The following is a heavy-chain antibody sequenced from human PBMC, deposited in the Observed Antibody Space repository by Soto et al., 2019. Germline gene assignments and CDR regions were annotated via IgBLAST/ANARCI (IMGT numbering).Heavy chain of an antibody. J-gene: IGHJ4*02. D-gene: IGHD2-8*01. CDR2: IDSSGGGI. CDR1: GFSLSTYA. CDR3: AKDMGVSQVWSPYFDN. Sequence: EVQVLESGGGLVQPGGSLRLTCEASGFSLSTYAMSWVRQAPGKGLEWVSVIDSSGGGIYYADSVKGRFTISRDNYKNTMHLQMHSLSAEDTAIYYCAKDMGVSQVWSPYFDNWGQGTLVTVSS. V-gene: IGHV3-23*01.